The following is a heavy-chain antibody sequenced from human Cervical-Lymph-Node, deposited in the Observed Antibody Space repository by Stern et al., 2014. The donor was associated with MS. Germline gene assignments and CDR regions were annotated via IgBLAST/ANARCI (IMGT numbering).Heavy chain of an antibody. CDR1: GFTFSSYS. Sequence: EVQLVESGGGLVKPGGSLRLSCAASGFTFSSYSMNWVRQAPGKGLELVSSISSSSSYIYYADSVKGRFTISRDNAKNSLYLQMNSLRAEDTAVYYCARDSYGLFDYWGQGTLVTVSS. J-gene: IGHJ4*02. V-gene: IGHV3-21*01. CDR3: ARDSYGLFDY. CDR2: ISSSSSYI. D-gene: IGHD5-18*01.